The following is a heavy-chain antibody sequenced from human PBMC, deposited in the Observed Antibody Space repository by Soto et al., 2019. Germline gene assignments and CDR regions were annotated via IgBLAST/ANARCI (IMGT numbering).Heavy chain of an antibody. V-gene: IGHV1-69*13. D-gene: IGHD2-8*01. J-gene: IGHJ6*02. CDR3: ARVRCFNGLCHTADYGMDV. CDR2: IIPISGTT. CDR1: GDVFRSYG. Sequence: ASVKVSCKASGDVFRSYGINWVRQAPGQGLEWMGGIIPISGTTNYAQKFQGRVAITADESTDTVYVELSRLRSEDTAVYFCARVRCFNGLCHTADYGMDVWGQGTTVTVSS.